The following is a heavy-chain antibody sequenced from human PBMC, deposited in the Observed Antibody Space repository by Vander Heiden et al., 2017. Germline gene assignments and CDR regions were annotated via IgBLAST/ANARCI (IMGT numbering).Heavy chain of an antibody. Sequence: QMQLVRSGPAVKKPVTSVKVSCKASGFTFTSSAVQWVRQARGQRLAWKGGIVVGRGDTNYAQKFQERVTIARDMSTSTAYMGLSSLRCEDTAVYYCAAEVYDYGDDGGFDYWGQGTLVTVSS. J-gene: IGHJ4*02. CDR1: GFTFTSSA. D-gene: IGHD4-17*01. CDR2: IVVGRGDT. V-gene: IGHV1-58*01. CDR3: AAEVYDYGDDGGFDY.